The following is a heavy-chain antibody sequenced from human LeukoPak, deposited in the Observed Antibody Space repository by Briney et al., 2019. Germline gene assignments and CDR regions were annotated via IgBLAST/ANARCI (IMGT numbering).Heavy chain of an antibody. CDR1: GGSFSGYY. J-gene: IGHJ5*02. CDR3: ARNINYDILTGYPRGDWFDP. Sequence: SETLSLTCAVYGGSFSGYYWSWIRQPPGKGLEWIGYIYYSGSTNYNPSLKSRVTISVDTSKNQFSLKLSSVTAADTAVYYCARNINYDILTGYPRGDWFDPWGQGTLVTVSS. D-gene: IGHD3-9*01. CDR2: IYYSGST. V-gene: IGHV4-59*01.